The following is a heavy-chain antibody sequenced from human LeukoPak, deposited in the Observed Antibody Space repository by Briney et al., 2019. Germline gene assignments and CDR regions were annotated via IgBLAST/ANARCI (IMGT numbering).Heavy chain of an antibody. D-gene: IGHD4-17*01. CDR3: ARERLRGTNDFDY. J-gene: IGHJ4*02. Sequence: GGSLRLSCAASGFSFGNYWMKWVRQAPGKGLEWVSSISSSSSYIYYADSVKGRFTISRDNAKNSLYLQMNSLRAEDTAVYYCARERLRGTNDFDYWGQGTLVTVSS. CDR2: ISSSSSYI. CDR1: GFSFGNYW. V-gene: IGHV3-21*01.